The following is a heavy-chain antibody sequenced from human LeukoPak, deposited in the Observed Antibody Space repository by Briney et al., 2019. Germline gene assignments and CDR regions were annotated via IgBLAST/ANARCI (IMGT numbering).Heavy chain of an antibody. CDR1: GFPFSDYY. CDR2: ISGSGGNT. J-gene: IGHJ4*02. D-gene: IGHD3-10*01. Sequence: GSLRLSCAASGFPFSDYYMSWIRQAPGKGLEWVSAISGSGGNTYYADSVKGRFTISRDNSKNTLYLQMNSLRAEDTAVYYCAKDRRAGSYDYWGQGTLVTVSS. CDR3: AKDRRAGSYDY. V-gene: IGHV3-23*01.